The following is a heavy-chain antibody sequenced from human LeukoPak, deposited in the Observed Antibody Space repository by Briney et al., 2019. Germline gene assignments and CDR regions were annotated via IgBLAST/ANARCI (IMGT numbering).Heavy chain of an antibody. CDR1: EFTFSSYA. Sequence: GGSLRLSCAASEFTFSSYAMQWVRQAPGKGLEWVSGICASGGNTWYADSVKGRFTISRDNSKNTLYLQMNSLRAEDTAVYYCAKYVSARGPPYALAVWGEGTTVTVSS. CDR3: AKYVSARGPPYALAV. D-gene: IGHD2/OR15-2a*01. J-gene: IGHJ6*04. V-gene: IGHV3-23*01. CDR2: ICASGGNT.